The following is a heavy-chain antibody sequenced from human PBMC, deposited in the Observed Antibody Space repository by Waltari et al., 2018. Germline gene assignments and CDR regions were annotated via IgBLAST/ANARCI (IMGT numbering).Heavy chain of an antibody. CDR2: IYYSGST. V-gene: IGHV4-39*07. D-gene: IGHD3-10*01. CDR1: GGSISSSSYY. J-gene: IGHJ5*02. CDR3: ARVVDGSGSYKIVGPFDP. Sequence: QLQLQESGPGLVKPSETLSLTCTVSGGSISSSSYYWGWIRQPPGKGLEWIGSIYYSGSTYYNPSLKSRVTISVDTSKNQFSLKLSSVTAADTAVYYCARVVDGSGSYKIVGPFDPWGQGTLVTVSS.